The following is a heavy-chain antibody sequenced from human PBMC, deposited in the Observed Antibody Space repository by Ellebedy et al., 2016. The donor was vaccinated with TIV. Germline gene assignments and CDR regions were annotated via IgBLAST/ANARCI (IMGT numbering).Heavy chain of an antibody. CDR1: GYKFISYG. D-gene: IGHD1-26*01. J-gene: IGHJ4*02. Sequence: AASVKVSCKASGYKFISYGISWARQAPGQGLEWMGWISTYNGNTKSAQKVQGRVTMTTDTSTSTAYMELRSLRSDDTAVYYCARDHLLGPTHFDYWGQGTLVTVSS. V-gene: IGHV1-18*04. CDR2: ISTYNGNT. CDR3: ARDHLLGPTHFDY.